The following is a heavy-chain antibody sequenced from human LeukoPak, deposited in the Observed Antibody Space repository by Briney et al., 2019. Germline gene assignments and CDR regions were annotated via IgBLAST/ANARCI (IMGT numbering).Heavy chain of an antibody. CDR1: GFTSSSYA. J-gene: IGHJ4*02. V-gene: IGHV3-64D*09. CDR2: INSNGDNT. Sequence: GGSLRLSCSASGFTSSSYAMHWVRQAPGKGLEYVSAINSNGDNTYYADSVKGRFTISRDNSKNTLYLQMSSLRAEDTAVYYCAKRGGYETMAAFDYWGQGTLVTVSS. CDR3: AKRGGYETMAAFDY. D-gene: IGHD3-10*01.